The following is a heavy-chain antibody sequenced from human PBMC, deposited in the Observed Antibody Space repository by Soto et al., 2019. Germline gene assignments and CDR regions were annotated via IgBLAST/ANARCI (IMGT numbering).Heavy chain of an antibody. J-gene: IGHJ4*02. Sequence: EVQLVESGGGLVQPGGSLRLSCTASGFTFSGFWMHWVRQAPGKGLVWVSRINGDGSVTNYADSVKGRFTISRDNAKNTWYVQRNSLGGEETAVYYCVRVKETSAWGAFDYGAQGTLVTVSS. CDR3: VRVKETSAWGAFDY. CDR2: INGDGSVT. V-gene: IGHV3-74*01. CDR1: GFTFSGFW. D-gene: IGHD6-19*01.